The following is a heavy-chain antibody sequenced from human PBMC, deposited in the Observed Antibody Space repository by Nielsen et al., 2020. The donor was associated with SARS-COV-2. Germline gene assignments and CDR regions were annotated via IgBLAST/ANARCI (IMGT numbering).Heavy chain of an antibody. D-gene: IGHD2-21*01. CDR3: AKRSLFISNYYYGLYV. J-gene: IGHJ6*02. Sequence: GESLKISCAASGFTFSTYALNWVRQAPGGGLEWVSGIGGGGARTFYADSVKGRFTVSSDNSKTTLYLQMNIMRAEDTAVYYCAKRSLFISNYYYGLYVWGQVTTVIVPS. CDR2: IGGGGART. CDR1: GFTFSTYA. V-gene: IGHV3-23*01.